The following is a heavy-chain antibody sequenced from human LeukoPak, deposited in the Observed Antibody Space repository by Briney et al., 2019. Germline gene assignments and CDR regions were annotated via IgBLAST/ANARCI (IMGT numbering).Heavy chain of an antibody. CDR1: GGSISSRTYY. J-gene: IGHJ6*03. D-gene: IGHD1-26*01. V-gene: IGHV4-39*01. Sequence: SETLPLTCTVSGGSISSRTYYWGWIRQPPGKGLEWIGSIYYSGSRAYNSSLKSRVTMSVDTSRNQFSLNLSSVTAADTAVYYCARLWVSYYYYMDVWGKGATVTVSS. CDR3: ARLWVSYYYYMDV. CDR2: IYYSGSR.